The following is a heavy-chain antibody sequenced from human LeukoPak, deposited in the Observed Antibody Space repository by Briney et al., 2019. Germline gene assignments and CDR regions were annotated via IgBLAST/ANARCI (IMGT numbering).Heavy chain of an antibody. J-gene: IGHJ4*02. Sequence: PSETLSLTCTVSGGSISSYYWSWIRQPPGKGLEWIGYIYYSGSTNYNPSLKSRVTISVDTSKNQFSLKLSSVTAADTAVYYCARHEPRTYYYDSSGYYFDYWGQGTLVTVSS. CDR2: IYYSGST. V-gene: IGHV4-59*08. D-gene: IGHD3-22*01. CDR1: GGSISSYY. CDR3: ARHEPRTYYYDSSGYYFDY.